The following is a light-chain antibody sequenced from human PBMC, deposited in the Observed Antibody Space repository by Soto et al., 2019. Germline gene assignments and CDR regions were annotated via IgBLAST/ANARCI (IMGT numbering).Light chain of an antibody. V-gene: IGLV1-40*01. Sequence: QSVLTQPPSVSGAPGQRVTISCTGSSSNIGAGYDVHWYQQLPGTAPKLLIYGNSNRPSGVPDRFSGSKSGTSASLAITGLQAGDEADYYCQSYDSSLSGPRVFGTGTKSPS. J-gene: IGLJ1*01. CDR3: QSYDSSLSGPRV. CDR1: SSNIGAGYD. CDR2: GNS.